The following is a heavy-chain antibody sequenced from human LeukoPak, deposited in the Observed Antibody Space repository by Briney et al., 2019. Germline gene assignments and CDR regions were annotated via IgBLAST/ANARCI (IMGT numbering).Heavy chain of an antibody. Sequence: GASVKVSCKASGYTFTGYYMHWVRQAPGQGLEWMGWINPNSGGTNYAQKFQGRVTMTRDTSISTAYMELSRLRSDDTAVYYCARIAVAGKFWFDPWGQRTLVTVSS. CDR1: GYTFTGYY. CDR2: INPNSGGT. CDR3: ARIAVAGKFWFDP. D-gene: IGHD6-19*01. J-gene: IGHJ5*02. V-gene: IGHV1-2*02.